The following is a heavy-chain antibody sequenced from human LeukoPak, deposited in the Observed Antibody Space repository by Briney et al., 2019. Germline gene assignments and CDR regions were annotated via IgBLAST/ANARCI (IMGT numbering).Heavy chain of an antibody. Sequence: ETLSLTCTVSGGSISSYYWIWIRQPPGKGREGIGYIYYCGSTNYNPSLKSRVTISVNTSKNQFSLAQSSVTGGGPGGYYRGSTNYHPSLKSRVTISVDTSKNQFSLKLSSVTAADTAVYYWARGGLYYYDSSGYFDYWGQGTLVTVSS. J-gene: IGHJ4*02. CDR1: GGSISSYY. V-gene: IGHV4-59*01. CDR2: IYYCGST. D-gene: IGHD3-10*01. CDR3: GSTNYHPSLKSRVTISVDTSKNQFSLKLSSVTAADTAVYYWARGGLYYYDSSGYFDY.